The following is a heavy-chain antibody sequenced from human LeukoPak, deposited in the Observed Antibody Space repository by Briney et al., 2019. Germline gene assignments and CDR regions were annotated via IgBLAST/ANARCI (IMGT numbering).Heavy chain of an antibody. CDR2: ISSSGSTI. J-gene: IGHJ5*02. CDR3: ARTRGTVVRGGVYNWLDP. Sequence: GGSLRLSCAASGFTFSSYEMNWVRQAPGKGLEWVSYISSSGSTIYYADSVKGRFTISRDNAKNSLNLQMNSLRAEDTAVYYCARTRGTVVRGGVYNWLDPWGQGTLVTVSS. D-gene: IGHD3-10*01. CDR1: GFTFSSYE. V-gene: IGHV3-48*03.